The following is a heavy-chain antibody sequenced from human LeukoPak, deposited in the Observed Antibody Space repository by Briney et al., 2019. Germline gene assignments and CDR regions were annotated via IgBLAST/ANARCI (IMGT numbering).Heavy chain of an antibody. CDR2: ISSNGGST. D-gene: IGHD2-21*02. V-gene: IGHV3-64D*06. CDR3: VKDSIEYCGGDCYSFDY. Sequence: PGGSLRLSCSASGFTFSSYAMHWVRQAPGKGLEYVSAISSNGGSTYYADSVKGRFTISRDNSKNTLYLQMSSLRAEDTAVYYCVKDSIEYCGGDCYSFDYWGQGTLVTVSS. J-gene: IGHJ4*02. CDR1: GFTFSSYA.